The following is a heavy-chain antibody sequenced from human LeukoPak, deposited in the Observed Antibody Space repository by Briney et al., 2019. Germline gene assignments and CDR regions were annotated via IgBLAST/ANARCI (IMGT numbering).Heavy chain of an antibody. CDR2: INHSGST. D-gene: IGHD3-16*01. J-gene: IGHJ4*02. CDR3: ARGARLRPPDY. V-gene: IGHV4-34*01. CDR1: GGSFSGYY. Sequence: PSETLSLTCAVYGGSFSGYYWSWIRQPPGKGLEWIGEINHSGSTNYNPSLKSRVTISVDTSKNQFSLKLSSVTAADTAVYYCARGARLRPPDYWGQGTLVTVSS.